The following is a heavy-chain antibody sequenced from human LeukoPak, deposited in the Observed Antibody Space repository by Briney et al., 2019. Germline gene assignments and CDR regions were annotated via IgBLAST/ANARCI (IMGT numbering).Heavy chain of an antibody. CDR3: ARVNPEGIAVAGSFDY. Sequence: PSETQSLTCTVSGDSISSYYWSWIRQSPGKGLEWIGYIYSSGSTNYDPSLKSRVTILVDTSKNQFSLKLSSVTAADTAVYYCARVNPEGIAVAGSFDYRGQGTLVTVSS. CDR1: GDSISSYY. CDR2: IYSSGST. V-gene: IGHV4-59*01. J-gene: IGHJ4*02. D-gene: IGHD6-19*01.